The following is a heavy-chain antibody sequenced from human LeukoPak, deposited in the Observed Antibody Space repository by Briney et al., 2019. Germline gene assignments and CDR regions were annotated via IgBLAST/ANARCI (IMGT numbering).Heavy chain of an antibody. CDR2: IYTIGST. CDR1: GGSISSYY. Sequence: SETLSLTCTVSGGSISSYYWSWIRQPPGKGLEWIGYIYTIGSTNYNPSLKSRVIISVDTSKNQFSLKLSSVTAADTAVYYCARASYYDPPRAYYYYMDVWGKGTTVTVSS. D-gene: IGHD3-3*01. CDR3: ARASYYDPPRAYYYYMDV. J-gene: IGHJ6*03. V-gene: IGHV4-4*09.